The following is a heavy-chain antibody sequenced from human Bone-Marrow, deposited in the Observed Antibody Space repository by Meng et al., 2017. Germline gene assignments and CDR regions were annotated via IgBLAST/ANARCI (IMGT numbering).Heavy chain of an antibody. J-gene: IGHJ6*02. D-gene: IGHD3-10*01. CDR2: IYNSGST. CDR3: ARNFGFGGGYYGMDV. Sequence: SETLSLTCTVSGGSISSFYWRWIRQPPGKGLEWIGCIYNSGSTNYNPSLKSRVTISVDTSKNQFSLKLSSVTAAEAAVYYCARNFGFGGGYYGMDVWGQGTMVTVSS. V-gene: IGHV4-59*01. CDR1: GGSISSFY.